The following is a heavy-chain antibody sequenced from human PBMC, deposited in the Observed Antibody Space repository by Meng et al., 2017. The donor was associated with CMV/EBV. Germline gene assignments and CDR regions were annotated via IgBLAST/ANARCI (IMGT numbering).Heavy chain of an antibody. CDR1: GFTFSSYW. CDR2: IKQDGSEK. Sequence: GESLKISCAASGFTFSSYWMSWVRQAPGKGLEWVANIKQDGSEKYYVDSVKGRFTISRDNAKNSLYLQMNSLRAEDTAVYYCARVPSSIAARQYYYYGMDVWGQGTTVTVSS. CDR3: ARVPSSIAARQYYYYGMDV. V-gene: IGHV3-7*01. J-gene: IGHJ6*02. D-gene: IGHD6-6*01.